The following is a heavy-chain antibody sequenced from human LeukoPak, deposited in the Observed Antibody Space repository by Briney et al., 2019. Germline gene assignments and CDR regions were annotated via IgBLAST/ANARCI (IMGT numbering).Heavy chain of an antibody. Sequence: GASVKVSCKASGGTFSSYAISWVRQAPGQGLEWMGWISGYNGDTYSAQKFQGRVTMTTDTSTTTAYMELRSLRSDDTAIYYCARDEGHNSGWYDAFDIWGQGTMVTVSS. CDR3: ARDEGHNSGWYDAFDI. D-gene: IGHD6-19*01. V-gene: IGHV1-18*01. CDR2: ISGYNGDT. J-gene: IGHJ3*02. CDR1: GGTFSSYA.